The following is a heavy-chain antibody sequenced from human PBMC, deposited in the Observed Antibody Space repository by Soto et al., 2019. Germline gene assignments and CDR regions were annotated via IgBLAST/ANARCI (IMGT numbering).Heavy chain of an antibody. V-gene: IGHV3-21*01. CDR2: ISSSSSYI. CDR3: ARDFPSRDYYYGMDV. CDR1: GSTFSSYS. Sequence: GGSLRLSCAASGSTFSSYSMNWVRQAPGKGLEWVSSISSSSSYIYYADSVKGRFTISRDNAKNSLYLQMNSLRAEDTAVYYCARDFPSRDYYYGMDVWGQGTTVTVSS. J-gene: IGHJ6*02.